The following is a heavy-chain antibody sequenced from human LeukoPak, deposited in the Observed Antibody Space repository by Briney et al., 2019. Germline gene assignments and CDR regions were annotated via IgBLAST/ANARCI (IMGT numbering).Heavy chain of an antibody. CDR3: AKDDVVRGLEEGGNY. J-gene: IGHJ4*02. CDR1: GFTFSSYA. D-gene: IGHD3-10*01. V-gene: IGHV3-23*01. CDR2: ISGSGGST. Sequence: GGSLRLSCAASGFTFSSYAMSWVRQAPGKGLEWVSAISGSGGSTYYADSVKGRFTISRDNSKNTLYLQMNSLRAEDTAVYYCAKDDVVRGLEEGGNYWGQGTLVTVSS.